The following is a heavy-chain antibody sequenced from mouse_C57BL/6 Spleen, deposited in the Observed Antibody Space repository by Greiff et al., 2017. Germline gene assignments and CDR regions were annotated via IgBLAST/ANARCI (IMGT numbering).Heavy chain of an antibody. V-gene: IGHV1-61*01. CDR1: GYTFTSYW. CDR3: AASAQATEDFDY. CDR2: IYPSDSET. D-gene: IGHD3-2*02. Sequence: QVQLQPGAELVRPGSSVKLSCKASGYTFTSYWMDWVKQRPGQGLEWIGNIYPSDSETHYNQKFKDKATLTVDKSSSTAYMQLSSLTSEDSAVYYCAASAQATEDFDYWGQGTTLTVSS. J-gene: IGHJ2*01.